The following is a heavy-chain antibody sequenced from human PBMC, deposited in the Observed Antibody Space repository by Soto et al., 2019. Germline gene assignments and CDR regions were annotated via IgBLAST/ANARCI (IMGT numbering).Heavy chain of an antibody. CDR1: FGASNGFP. D-gene: IGHD6-6*01. Sequence: NLSLTCAPYFGASNGFPLRLPPPPPCTLPVFVWEVNHSGSTNYNPSLKSRVTISVDTSKNQFSLKLSSVTDAHTAVYYCARGDPQYSSSSWIRAHSYGMDVWGQGTTVTVSS. J-gene: IGHJ6*02. V-gene: IGHV4-34*01. CDR3: ARGDPQYSSSSWIRAHSYGMDV. CDR2: VNHSGST.